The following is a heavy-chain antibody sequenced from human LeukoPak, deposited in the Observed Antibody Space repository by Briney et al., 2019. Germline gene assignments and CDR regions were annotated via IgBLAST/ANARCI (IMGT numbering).Heavy chain of an antibody. CDR1: GGTFSSYA. V-gene: IGHV1-69*04. CDR3: ARGPRGMPGIAVAGKPEYYYYGMDV. D-gene: IGHD6-19*01. Sequence: ASVKVSCKASGGTFSSYAISWVRQAPGQGLEWMGRIIPILGIANYAQKFQGRVTITADKSTSTAYMELSSLRSEDTAVYYCARGPRGMPGIAVAGKPEYYYYGMDVWGQGTTVTVSS. J-gene: IGHJ6*02. CDR2: IIPILGIA.